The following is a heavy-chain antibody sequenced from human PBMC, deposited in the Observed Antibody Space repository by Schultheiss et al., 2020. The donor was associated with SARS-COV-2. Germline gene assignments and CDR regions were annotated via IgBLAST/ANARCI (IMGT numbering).Heavy chain of an antibody. CDR2: IYYSGST. CDR3: ASHCSGGSCSLFDY. CDR1: GGSISSGDYY. V-gene: IGHV4-30-4*01. D-gene: IGHD2-15*01. Sequence: SETLSLTCTVSGGSISSGDYYWSWIRQPPGKGLEWIGYIYYSGSTYYNPSLKSRVTISVDTSKNQFSLKLSSVTAADTAVYFCASHCSGGSCSLFDYWGQGTLVTVSS. J-gene: IGHJ4*02.